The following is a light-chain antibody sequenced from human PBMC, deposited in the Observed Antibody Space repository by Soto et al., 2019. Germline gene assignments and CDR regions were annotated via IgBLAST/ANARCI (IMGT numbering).Light chain of an antibody. Sequence: EIVMTQSPATLSVSPGERATHSCRASQSINNYLAWYQQKRGQGPRLLIYGASSRATGTPARFSGSGSGTGFTLTISSLQSEDFAIYYCQQYNDWPFTFGGGTKVEIK. CDR3: QQYNDWPFT. V-gene: IGKV3-15*01. J-gene: IGKJ4*01. CDR2: GAS. CDR1: QSINNY.